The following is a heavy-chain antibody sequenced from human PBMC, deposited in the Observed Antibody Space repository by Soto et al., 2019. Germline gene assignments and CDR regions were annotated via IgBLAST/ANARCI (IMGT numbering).Heavy chain of an antibody. D-gene: IGHD3-10*01. J-gene: IGHJ5*02. CDR3: ARGLGP. Sequence: TLSLTCAVSGGSISSGGYFWSWIRQPPGKGLEWIGYIYHSGSTYYNPSLKSRVTISVDRYKNKFSLKLSSVTAADTAVYYCARGLGPWGQGTLVTVS. CDR2: IYHSGST. CDR1: GGSISSGGYF. V-gene: IGHV4-30-2*01.